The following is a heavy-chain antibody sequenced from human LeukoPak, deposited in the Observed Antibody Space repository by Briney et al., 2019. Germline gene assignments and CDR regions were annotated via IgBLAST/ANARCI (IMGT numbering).Heavy chain of an antibody. Sequence: PSETLSLTCTVSGGSISSSSYYWGWIRQPPGKGLEWIGSIYYSRSTYYNPSLKGRVTISVDTSKNQFSLKLGSVTAADTAVYYCARGNGDYVPAPPLDYWGQGTLVTVSS. CDR1: GGSISSSSYY. CDR3: ARGNGDYVPAPPLDY. CDR2: IYYSRST. J-gene: IGHJ4*02. D-gene: IGHD4-17*01. V-gene: IGHV4-39*01.